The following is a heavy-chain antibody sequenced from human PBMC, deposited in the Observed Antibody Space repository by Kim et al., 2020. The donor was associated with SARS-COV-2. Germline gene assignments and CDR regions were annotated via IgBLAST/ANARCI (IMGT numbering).Heavy chain of an antibody. V-gene: IGHV4-31*03. CDR1: GGPISSGGYY. D-gene: IGHD3-10*01. CDR3: ASGGMVRGLAGWFDP. J-gene: IGHJ5*02. Sequence: SETLSLTCTVSGGPISSGGYYWSWIRQHPGKGLEWIGYIYYSGSTYYNPSLKSRVTISVDTSKNQFSLKLSSVTAADTAVYYCASGGMVRGLAGWFDPWGQGTLVTVSS. CDR2: IYYSGST.